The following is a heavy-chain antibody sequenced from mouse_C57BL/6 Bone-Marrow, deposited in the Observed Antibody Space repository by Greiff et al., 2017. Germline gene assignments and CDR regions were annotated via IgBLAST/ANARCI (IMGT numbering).Heavy chain of an antibody. D-gene: IGHD4-1*01. Sequence: VQRVESGPGLVQPSQSLSITCTVSGFSLTSYGVHWVRQSPGKGLEWLGVIWSGGSTDYNAAFISRLSISKDNSKSQVFFKMNSLQADDTAIYYCARKNANWDEAWFAYWGQGTLVTVSA. CDR2: IWSGGST. J-gene: IGHJ3*01. V-gene: IGHV2-2*01. CDR1: GFSLTSYG. CDR3: ARKNANWDEAWFAY.